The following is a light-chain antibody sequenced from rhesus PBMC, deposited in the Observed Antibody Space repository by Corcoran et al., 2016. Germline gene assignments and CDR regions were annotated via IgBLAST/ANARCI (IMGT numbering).Light chain of an antibody. CDR3: QETSNLFT. CDR1: QSVSSK. J-gene: IGKJ3*01. CDR2: VAS. V-gene: IGKV3-31*02. Sequence: EIVMTQSPATLSLSPGETATISCRTSQSVSSKLAWYQQKPGQDPRLLIYVASSRATGIPDRFSGSGYGTDFTLTISSLEPEDFAVYYCQETSNLFTFGPGTKLDIK.